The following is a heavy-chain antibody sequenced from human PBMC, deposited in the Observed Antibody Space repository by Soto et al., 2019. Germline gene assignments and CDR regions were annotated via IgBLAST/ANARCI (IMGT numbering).Heavy chain of an antibody. V-gene: IGHV3-21*01. CDR2: ISSSSSYI. D-gene: IGHD2-2*01. CDR1: GFTFSSYS. CDR3: ARGPADIVVVPAANTFDY. J-gene: IGHJ4*02. Sequence: EVQLVESGGGLVKPGGSLRLSCAASGFTFSSYSMNWVRQAPGKGLEWVSSISSSSSYIYYADSVKGRFTISRDNAKNSLYLQMNSLRAEDTAVYYCARGPADIVVVPAANTFDYWGQGTLVTVSS.